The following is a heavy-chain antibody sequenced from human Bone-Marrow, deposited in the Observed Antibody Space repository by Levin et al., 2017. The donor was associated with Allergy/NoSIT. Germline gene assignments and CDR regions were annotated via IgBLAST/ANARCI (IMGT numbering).Heavy chain of an antibody. D-gene: IGHD3-22*01. CDR3: TTDPCRLGQYYYDSSGYCPGGY. V-gene: IGHV3-15*01. J-gene: IGHJ4*02. Sequence: GGSLRLSCAASGFTFSNAWMSWVRQAPGKGLEWVGRIKSKTDGGTTDYAAPVKGRFTISRDDSKNTLYLQMNSLKTEDTAVYYCTTDPCRLGQYYYDSSGYCPGGYWGQGTLVTVSS. CDR2: IKSKTDGGTT. CDR1: GFTFSNAW.